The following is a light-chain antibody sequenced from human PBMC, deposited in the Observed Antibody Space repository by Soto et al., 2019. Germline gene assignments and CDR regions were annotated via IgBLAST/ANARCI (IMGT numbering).Light chain of an antibody. CDR2: ATS. J-gene: IGKJ2*01. CDR1: QSIERY. V-gene: IGKV1-39*01. CDR3: QQTYTVPYT. Sequence: DIQMTQSPSSLSASVGVRVTITCRASQSIERYLNWYQQKSGKAPKFLMYATSHLQSGVPSRFSGSGSGTEFTLTISGLQPEDFGSYYCQQTYTVPYTFGQGTKLEIE.